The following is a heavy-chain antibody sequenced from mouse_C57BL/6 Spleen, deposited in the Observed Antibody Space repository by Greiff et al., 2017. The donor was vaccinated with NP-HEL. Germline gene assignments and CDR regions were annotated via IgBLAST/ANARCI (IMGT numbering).Heavy chain of an antibody. Sequence: EVMLVESGGDLVKPGGSLKLSCAASGFTFSSYGMSWVRQTPDKRLEWVATISSGGSYTYYPDSVKGRFTISRDNAKNTLYLQMSSLKSEDTAMYYCARLGITTVVAPFDYWGQGTTLTVSS. CDR3: ARLGITTVVAPFDY. CDR2: ISSGGSYT. V-gene: IGHV5-6*01. CDR1: GFTFSSYG. J-gene: IGHJ2*01. D-gene: IGHD1-1*01.